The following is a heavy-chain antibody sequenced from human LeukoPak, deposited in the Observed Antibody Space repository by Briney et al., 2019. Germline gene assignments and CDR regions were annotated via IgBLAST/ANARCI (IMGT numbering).Heavy chain of an antibody. V-gene: IGHV3-23*01. CDR3: AKDRAYGDYYFDY. CDR2: ISGSGGTT. CDR1: GFTVSSNY. Sequence: GGSLRLSCAASGFTVSSNYMSWVRQAPGKGLEWVSAISGSGGTTYFADSVKGRFTISRDNSKTTLYLQMNSLRAEDTALYYCAKDRAYGDYYFDYWGQGTLVTVSS. D-gene: IGHD4-17*01. J-gene: IGHJ4*02.